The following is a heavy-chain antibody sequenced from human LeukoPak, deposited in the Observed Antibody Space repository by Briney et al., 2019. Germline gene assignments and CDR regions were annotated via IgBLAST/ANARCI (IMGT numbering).Heavy chain of an antibody. Sequence: GGSLRLSCAASGFTFSSYWMHWVRQAPGKGLVWVSRINSDGSSTSYADSVKGRFTISRDNAKNTLYLQMNSLRAEDTAVYYCVWEQQLGLIDYWGQGTLVTVSS. D-gene: IGHD6-13*01. CDR1: GFTFSSYW. CDR3: VWEQQLGLIDY. J-gene: IGHJ4*02. CDR2: INSDGSST. V-gene: IGHV3-74*01.